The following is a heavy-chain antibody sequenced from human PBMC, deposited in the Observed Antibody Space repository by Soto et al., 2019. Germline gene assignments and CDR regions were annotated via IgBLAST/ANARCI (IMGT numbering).Heavy chain of an antibody. J-gene: IGHJ4*02. CDR2: ISSSGSMI. CDR1: GFTFSDCY. Sequence: GGSLRLSCAASGFTFSDCYMSWIRQAPGKGLEWVSYISSSGSMIYYADAVKDRFTISRDNTKNSLYLQMNSLRPEDTAVYYCASHPYSSPTVWGQGTLVTVSS. D-gene: IGHD6-13*01. V-gene: IGHV3-11*01. CDR3: ASHPYSSPTV.